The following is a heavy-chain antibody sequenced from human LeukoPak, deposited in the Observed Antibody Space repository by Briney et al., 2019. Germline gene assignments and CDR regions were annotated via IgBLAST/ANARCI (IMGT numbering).Heavy chain of an antibody. CDR2: IYHSGST. V-gene: IGHV4-38-2*01. J-gene: IGHJ4*02. CDR3: ARAASSGGDYFDY. CDR1: GYSISSGYY. Sequence: PSETLSLTCAVSGYSISSGYYWGWIRQPPGKGLEWLRSIYHSGSTYYNPSLKSRVTISVDTSKNQFSLKLSSVTAADTAVYYCARAASSGGDYFDYWGQGPLVTVSS. D-gene: IGHD1-1*01.